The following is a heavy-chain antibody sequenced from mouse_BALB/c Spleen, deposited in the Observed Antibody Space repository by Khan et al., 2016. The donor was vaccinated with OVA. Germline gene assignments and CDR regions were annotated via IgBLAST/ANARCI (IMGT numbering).Heavy chain of an antibody. CDR2: IRSTGST. J-gene: IGHJ3*01. CDR1: SYSITSDYA. V-gene: IGHV3-2*02. D-gene: IGHD2-4*01. CDR3: AREGYYDDEPVRY. Sequence: EVKLLESGPGLVKPSQSLSLTCTVTSYSITSDYAWNWIRQFPGNKLEWLGYIRSTGSTSYNPALKSRISITRDTSKNQFFLQLKSVTTEDTGTYYCAREGYYDDEPVRYWGQGTLVTVSA.